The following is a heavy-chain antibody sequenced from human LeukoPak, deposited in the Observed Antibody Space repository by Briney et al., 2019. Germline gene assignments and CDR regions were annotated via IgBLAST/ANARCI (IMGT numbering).Heavy chain of an antibody. CDR1: GGSFSGYY. D-gene: IGHD3-10*01. Sequence: SETLSLTCAVYGGSFSGYYWSWIRQPPGKGLEWIGEINHSGSTNYNPSLKSRVAISVDTSKNQFSLKLSSVTAADTAVYYCARYGSGSYYTPHYFDYWSQGTLVTVSS. CDR3: ARYGSGSYYTPHYFDY. J-gene: IGHJ4*02. CDR2: INHSGST. V-gene: IGHV4-34*01.